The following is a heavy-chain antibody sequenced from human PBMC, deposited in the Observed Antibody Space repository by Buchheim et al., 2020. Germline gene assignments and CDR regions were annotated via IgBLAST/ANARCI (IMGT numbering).Heavy chain of an antibody. D-gene: IGHD1-26*01. CDR1: GFTFNNYA. Sequence: EVQLLESGGGWVQPGGSLRLSCAASGFTFNNYAMTWVRQAPGKGLEWVSTIGGSGTTYYADSVKGRFTISRDNSKNTLYLQMNSLRAEDTGVYYCASYRIVTVSNPTRWFDPRGQGT. V-gene: IGHV3-23*01. CDR3: ASYRIVTVSNPTRWFDP. CDR2: IGGSGTT. J-gene: IGHJ5*02.